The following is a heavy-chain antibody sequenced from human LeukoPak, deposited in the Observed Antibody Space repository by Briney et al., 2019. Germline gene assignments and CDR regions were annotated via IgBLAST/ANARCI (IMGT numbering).Heavy chain of an antibody. Sequence: GGSLRLSCAASGFTFSSYEMNWVRQAPGKGLEWVPYISSSGTTIYYADSVKGRFTISRDNAKNSLYLQMNSLRAEDTAVYYCARDYSNCLDYWGRGTLVTVSS. V-gene: IGHV3-48*03. CDR3: ARDYSNCLDY. CDR1: GFTFSSYE. CDR2: ISSSGTTI. D-gene: IGHD4-11*01. J-gene: IGHJ4*02.